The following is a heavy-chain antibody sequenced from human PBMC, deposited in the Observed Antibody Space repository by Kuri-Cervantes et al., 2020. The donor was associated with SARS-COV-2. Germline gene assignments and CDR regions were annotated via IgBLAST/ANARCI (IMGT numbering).Heavy chain of an antibody. CDR3: AIDVGGSSSH. CDR1: GFTFSSYS. J-gene: IGHJ3*01. V-gene: IGHV3-21*01. CDR2: ISSSSSYI. D-gene: IGHD6-6*01. Sequence: GESLKISCAASGFTFSSYSMNWVRQAPGKGLEWVSSISSSSSYIYYADSVKGRFTISRDNAKNTLYLQMNSLRAEDTGVYYCAIDVGGSSSHWGQGTMVT.